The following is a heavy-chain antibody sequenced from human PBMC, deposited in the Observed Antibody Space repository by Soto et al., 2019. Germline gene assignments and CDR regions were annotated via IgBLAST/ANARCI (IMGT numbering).Heavy chain of an antibody. D-gene: IGHD3-22*01. CDR2: ISSSSYI. CDR1: GFTFSSYS. J-gene: IGHJ3*02. CDR3: ARVDYYYDSSGYYYGAFDI. V-gene: IGHV3-21*01. Sequence: PGGSLRLSCAASGFTFSSYSMNWVRQAPGKGLEWVSSISSSSYIYYADSVKGRFTISRDNAKNSLYLQMNSLRAEDTAVYYCARVDYYYDSSGYYYGAFDIWGQGTMVTVSS.